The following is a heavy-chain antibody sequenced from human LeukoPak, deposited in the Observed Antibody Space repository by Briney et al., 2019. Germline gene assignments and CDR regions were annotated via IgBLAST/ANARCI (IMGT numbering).Heavy chain of an antibody. V-gene: IGHV3-11*01. D-gene: IGHD3-3*01. Sequence: GGSLRLSCAASGFTFSDYYMSWIRQAPGKGLEWVSYISSSGSTIYYADSVKGRFTISRDNSKNTLYLQMNSLRAEDTAVYYCAKDADFGVVITSNFDYWGQGTLVTVSS. CDR2: ISSSGSTI. CDR3: AKDADFGVVITSNFDY. J-gene: IGHJ4*02. CDR1: GFTFSDYY.